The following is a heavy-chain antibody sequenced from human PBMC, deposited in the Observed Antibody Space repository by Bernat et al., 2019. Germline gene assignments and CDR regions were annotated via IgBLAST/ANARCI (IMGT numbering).Heavy chain of an antibody. J-gene: IGHJ5*02. CDR1: GITFSSYG. Sequence: QVQLVESGGGVVQPGRSLRLSCAASGITFSSYGMHWVRQAPGKGLEWVAVIWYDGSNKYYADSVKGRFTISRDNSKNTLYLQMNSLRAEDTAVYYCARGTWYSNSWYPSSWGQGTLVTVSS. CDR2: IWYDGSNK. D-gene: IGHD6-13*01. CDR3: ARGTWYSNSWYPSS. V-gene: IGHV3-33*01.